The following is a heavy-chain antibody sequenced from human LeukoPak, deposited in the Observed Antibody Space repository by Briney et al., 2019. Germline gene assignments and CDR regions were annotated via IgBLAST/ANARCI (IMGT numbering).Heavy chain of an antibody. CDR3: ARDLGSGSYYNVKYYYYMDV. CDR1: GYTFTCYY. Sequence: ASVKVSCKASGYTFTCYYMRWVRQAPGQGLEWMGRINPNSCGTNYAKKFKGRVTMTRDTSISTAYMELSRLRSDDTAVYYCARDLGSGSYYNVKYYYYMDVWGKGTTVTVSS. V-gene: IGHV1-2*06. J-gene: IGHJ6*03. D-gene: IGHD3-10*01. CDR2: INPNSCGT.